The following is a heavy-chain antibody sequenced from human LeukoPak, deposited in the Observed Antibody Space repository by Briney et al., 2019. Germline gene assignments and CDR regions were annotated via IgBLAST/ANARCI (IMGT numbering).Heavy chain of an antibody. Sequence: GESLKISCKASGYTFTGYHMHWVRQAPGQGLEWMGRINPNSGDTNYAQKFQGRVAMTRDTSISTAFMELTRLRSDDTAVYYCARDYCSSTSCLFDYWGQGTLVTVSS. J-gene: IGHJ4*02. CDR1: GYTFTGYH. V-gene: IGHV1-2*06. CDR2: INPNSGDT. CDR3: ARDYCSSTSCLFDY. D-gene: IGHD2-2*01.